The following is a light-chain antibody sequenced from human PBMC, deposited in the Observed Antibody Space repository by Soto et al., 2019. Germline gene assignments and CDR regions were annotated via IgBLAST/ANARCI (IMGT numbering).Light chain of an antibody. J-gene: IGLJ1*01. Sequence: QSVLTQPRSVCGSPGQSVTISCTGTNNDVGNYISVSWYQQHPDKAPKLLIYDVGRRPSGVPDRFSGSKSGNTASLTISGLQAEDEADYYCCSYAGFFTHYVFGTGTKVTVL. CDR2: DVG. CDR1: NNDVGNYIS. CDR3: CSYAGFFTHYV. V-gene: IGLV2-11*01.